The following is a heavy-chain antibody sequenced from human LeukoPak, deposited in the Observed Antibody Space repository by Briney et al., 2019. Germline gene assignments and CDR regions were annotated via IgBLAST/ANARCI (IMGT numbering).Heavy chain of an antibody. CDR3: AREKRVVGIAAAGTRKDAFDI. J-gene: IGHJ3*02. V-gene: IGHV4-30-2*01. CDR2: IYHSGST. D-gene: IGHD6-13*01. Sequence: SQTLSLTCAVPGGSISSGGYSWSWIRQPPGKGLEWIGYIYHSGSTYYNPSLKSRVTISVDRSKNQFSLKLSSVTAADTAVYYCAREKRVVGIAAAGTRKDAFDIWGQGTMVTVSS. CDR1: GGSISSGGYS.